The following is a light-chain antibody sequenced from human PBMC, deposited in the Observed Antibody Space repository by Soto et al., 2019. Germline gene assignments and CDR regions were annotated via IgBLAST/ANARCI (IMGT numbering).Light chain of an antibody. Sequence: QSALTQPDSVSGSPGQSITISCTGTISNVGNYNLVSWYQQHPGKAPKLILYEVNKRPSGVSNRFSGSKSGNTASLTISGLQTEDEADYYCCSYGGDRVFGGGTKLTVL. CDR3: CSYGGDRV. J-gene: IGLJ2*01. CDR1: ISNVGNYNL. V-gene: IGLV2-23*02. CDR2: EVN.